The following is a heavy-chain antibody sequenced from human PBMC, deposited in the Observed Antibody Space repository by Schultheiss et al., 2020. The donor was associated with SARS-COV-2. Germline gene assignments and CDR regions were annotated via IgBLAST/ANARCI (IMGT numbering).Heavy chain of an antibody. J-gene: IGHJ3*02. D-gene: IGHD3-3*01. CDR1: GYTFTSYG. V-gene: IGHV1-18*01. Sequence: ASVKVSCKASGYTFTSYGISWVRQAPGQGLEWMGWISAYNGNTNYAQKLQGRVTMTTDTSTSTAYMELRSLRSYDTAVYYCARDPPPPNYDFWSGYYTADAFDIWGQGTMVTVSS. CDR3: ARDPPPPNYDFWSGYYTADAFDI. CDR2: ISAYNGNT.